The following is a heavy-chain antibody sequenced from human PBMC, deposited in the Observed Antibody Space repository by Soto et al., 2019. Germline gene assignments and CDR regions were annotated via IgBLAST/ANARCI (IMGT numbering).Heavy chain of an antibody. D-gene: IGHD4-17*01. Sequence: SETLSLTCAVSGYSISSGYYWGWIRQPPGKGLEWIGSIYHSGSTYYNPSLKSRVTISVGTSKNQFSLKLSSVTAADTAVYYCAREGEGTTVYYWGQGTLVTVSS. J-gene: IGHJ4*02. V-gene: IGHV4-38-2*02. CDR1: GYSISSGYY. CDR3: AREGEGTTVYY. CDR2: IYHSGST.